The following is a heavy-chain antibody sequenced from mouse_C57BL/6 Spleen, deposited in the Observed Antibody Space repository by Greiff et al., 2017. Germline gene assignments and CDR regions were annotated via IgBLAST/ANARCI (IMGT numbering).Heavy chain of an antibody. D-gene: IGHD1-1*01. CDR3: AREDYYYGSRSYAMDY. CDR1: GFTFSSYA. V-gene: IGHV5-4*01. CDR2: ISDGGSYT. Sequence: EVQLVESGGGLVKPGGSLKLSCAASGFTFSSYAMSWVRQTPEKRLEWVATISDGGSYTYYPDNVKGRFTISRDNANNNLYLQMSHLKSEDTAMYYCAREDYYYGSRSYAMDYWGQGTSGTVSS. J-gene: IGHJ4*01.